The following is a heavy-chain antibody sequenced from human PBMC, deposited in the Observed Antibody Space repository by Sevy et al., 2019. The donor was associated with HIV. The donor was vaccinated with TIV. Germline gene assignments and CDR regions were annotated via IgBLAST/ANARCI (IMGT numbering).Heavy chain of an antibody. CDR2: IKSKTDGATR. D-gene: IGHD1-26*01. Sequence: GGSLRLSCAATGFTFSNYAMHWVRHAPGKGLEWIGRIKSKTDGATRDLAAPVKGRIIISRDDSKNTLYLQISNLKIEDTGVYFCAAGVGASDFDYWGQGTLVTVSS. CDR1: GFTFSNYA. CDR3: AAGVGASDFDY. V-gene: IGHV3-15*01. J-gene: IGHJ4*02.